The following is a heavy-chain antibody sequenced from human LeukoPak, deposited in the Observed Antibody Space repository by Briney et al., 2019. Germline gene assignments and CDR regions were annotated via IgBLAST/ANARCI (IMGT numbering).Heavy chain of an antibody. D-gene: IGHD5-12*01. CDR3: AKEGGASRFDY. V-gene: IGHV3-30*02. CDR1: GFTFSSYA. Sequence: PGGSLRLSCAASGFTFSSYAMHWVRQAPGKGLEWVAFIHYDGSNNYYADSVKGRFTISRDNSKNTLYLQMNSLRAEDTAVYYCAKEGGASRFDYWGQGTLVTVSS. J-gene: IGHJ4*02. CDR2: IHYDGSNN.